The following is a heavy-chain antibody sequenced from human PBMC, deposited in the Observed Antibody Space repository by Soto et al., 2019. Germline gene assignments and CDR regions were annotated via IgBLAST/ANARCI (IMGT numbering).Heavy chain of an antibody. D-gene: IGHD3-10*01. Sequence: VQLVESGGGWVKPGGSLRLSCVASGFTFSDYYMTWIRQPPGKGLEWVSYISGSGTTIHYADSVKGRFTVSRDNARNSLYLQMNSLRAEDTAFYYCANDPYYYASGNWGQGTLVTVSS. CDR2: ISGSGTTI. J-gene: IGHJ4*02. V-gene: IGHV3-11*01. CDR3: ANDPYYYASGN. CDR1: GFTFSDYY.